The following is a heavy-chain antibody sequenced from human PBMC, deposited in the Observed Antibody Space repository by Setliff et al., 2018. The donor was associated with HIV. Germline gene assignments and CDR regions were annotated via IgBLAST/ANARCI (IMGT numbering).Heavy chain of an antibody. Sequence: GSLRLSCAASRFDFNNYWMCWVRQAPGKGLEWVANIGQDGSEKNYVDSVKGRFTISRDNARNSLYLQMNSLKADDTAVYYCARGQTSVTLQFDHWGQGTLVTVSS. CDR2: IGQDGSEK. V-gene: IGHV3-7*01. CDR3: ARGQTSVTLQFDH. CDR1: RFDFNNYW. D-gene: IGHD4-17*01. J-gene: IGHJ4*02.